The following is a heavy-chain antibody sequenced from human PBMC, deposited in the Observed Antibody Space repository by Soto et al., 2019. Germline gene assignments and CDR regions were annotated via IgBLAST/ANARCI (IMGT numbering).Heavy chain of an antibody. CDR2: ISAYNGNT. D-gene: IGHD3-3*01. CDR3: ARDDTIFGVVTYFDY. CDR1: GYTFTSYG. Sequence: ASVKVYCKASGYTFTSYGISLVRQAPGQGLEWMGWISAYNGNTNYAQKLQGRVTMTTDTSTSTAYMELRSLRSDDTAVYYCARDDTIFGVVTYFDYWGQGTLVTVSS. J-gene: IGHJ4*02. V-gene: IGHV1-18*01.